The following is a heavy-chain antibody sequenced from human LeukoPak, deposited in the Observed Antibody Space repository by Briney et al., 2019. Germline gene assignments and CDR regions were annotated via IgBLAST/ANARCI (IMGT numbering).Heavy chain of an antibody. V-gene: IGHV3-23*01. D-gene: IGHD3-22*01. CDR3: ARGGAYYYDSSGYFTGPH. CDR1: GFIFSSYA. J-gene: IGHJ1*01. Sequence: GGSLRLSCAASGFIFSSYAMSWVRQAPGKGLEWVSAISGSGGSTYYADSVKGRFTISRDNSKNTLYLQMNSLRAEDTAVYYCARGGAYYYDSSGYFTGPHWGQGTLVTVSS. CDR2: ISGSGGST.